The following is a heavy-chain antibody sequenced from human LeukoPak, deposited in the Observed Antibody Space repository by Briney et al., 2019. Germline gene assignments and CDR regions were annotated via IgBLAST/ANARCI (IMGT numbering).Heavy chain of an antibody. D-gene: IGHD1-14*01. J-gene: IGHJ4*01. CDR1: GGSISSGGYY. Sequence: PSETLSLTCTVSGGSISSGGYYWSWIRQHPGKGLEWIGHIYYSGSTYYNPSLKSRVTISVDTSKNQFSLKLSSVTAADTAVYYCATARGGTTTAASRPFDCWGQGTLVTVSS. V-gene: IGHV4-31*03. CDR3: ATARGGTTTAASRPFDC. CDR2: IYYSGST.